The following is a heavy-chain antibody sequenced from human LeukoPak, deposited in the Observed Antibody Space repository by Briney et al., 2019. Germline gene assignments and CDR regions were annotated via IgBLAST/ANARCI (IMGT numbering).Heavy chain of an antibody. CDR3: ARGGYYYVIFDY. CDR1: GFTFSSYA. V-gene: IGHV3-23*01. CDR2: ISGSGGST. J-gene: IGHJ4*02. D-gene: IGHD3-22*01. Sequence: GGSLRLSCAASGFTFSSYAMSWVRQAPGKGLEWVSAISGSGGSTYYADSVKGRFTISRDNSKNTLYLQMNSLRAEDTAVYYCARGGYYYVIFDYWGQGTLVTVSS.